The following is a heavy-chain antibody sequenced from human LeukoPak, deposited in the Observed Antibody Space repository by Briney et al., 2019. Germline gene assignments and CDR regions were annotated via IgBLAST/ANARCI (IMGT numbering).Heavy chain of an antibody. CDR2: ISSSGSTI. V-gene: IGHV3-48*03. CDR1: GFTFSSYE. D-gene: IGHD1-20*01. J-gene: IGHJ3*02. CDR3: ARVTGTTRAFDI. Sequence: GGSLRLSCAASGFTFSSYEMNWVRQAPGKGLEWVSYISSSGSTIYYADSVKGRFTISRDNAKNSLYLQMNSLRAEDTAVYYCARVTGTTRAFDIWGQGTMVTVSS.